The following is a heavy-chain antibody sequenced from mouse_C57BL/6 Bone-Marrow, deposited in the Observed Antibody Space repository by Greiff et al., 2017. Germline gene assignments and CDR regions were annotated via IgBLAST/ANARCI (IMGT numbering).Heavy chain of an antibody. V-gene: IGHV1-81*01. CDR2: IYPRSGNT. CDR1: GYTFTSYG. CDR3: ARAPYFDV. Sequence: QVQLQQSGAELARPGASVKLSCKASGYTFTSYGISWVKQRTGQGLEWIGEIYPRSGNTYYNEKFKGKATLTADKSSSTAYMELRSLTSEDSAVYFCARAPYFDVLGTGTTVTVSS. J-gene: IGHJ1*03.